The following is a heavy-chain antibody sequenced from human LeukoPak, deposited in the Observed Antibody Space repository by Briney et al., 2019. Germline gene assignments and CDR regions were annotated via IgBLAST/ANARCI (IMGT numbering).Heavy chain of an antibody. V-gene: IGHV3-74*01. CDR3: ARGEEYLGQGRPFDI. CDR1: GFIFSSYW. Sequence: PGGSLRLSCAASGFIFSSYWMHWVRQAPGKGLVWVSRNGRSTIYADSVKGRFTISRDNAKNTLYLQMNSLRVEATAVYYCARGEEYLGQGRPFDIWGQGTMVTVSS. CDR2: NGRST. J-gene: IGHJ3*02. D-gene: IGHD3-16*01.